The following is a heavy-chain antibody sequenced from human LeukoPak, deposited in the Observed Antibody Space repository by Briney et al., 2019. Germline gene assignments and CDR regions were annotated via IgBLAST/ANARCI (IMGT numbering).Heavy chain of an antibody. V-gene: IGHV4-4*02. CDR2: IYHSRST. J-gene: IGHJ4*02. Sequence: SETPSLTCAVSGGSISSSNWWSWVRQPPGKGLEWIGEIYHSRSTNYNPSLKSRVTISVDKSKNQFSLKLSSVTAADTAVYYCARHAVYAGSGWSFDYWGQGTLITVSS. D-gene: IGHD6-19*01. CDR1: GGSISSSNW. CDR3: ARHAVYAGSGWSFDY.